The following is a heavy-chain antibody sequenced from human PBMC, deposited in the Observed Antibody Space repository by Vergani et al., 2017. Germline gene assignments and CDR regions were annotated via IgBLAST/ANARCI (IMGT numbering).Heavy chain of an antibody. CDR3: ATGGSYYNYVDY. CDR1: GGSISSSSYY. D-gene: IGHD1-26*01. CDR2: IYYSGST. J-gene: IGHJ4*02. Sequence: QLQLQESGPGLVKPSETLSLTCTVSGGSISSSSYYWGWIRQPPGKGLAWIGSIYYSGSTYYNPSLKSRVTISVATSKNQFSLKLSSVTAAATAVYYCATGGSYYNYVDYWGQGTLVTVSS. V-gene: IGHV4-39*07.